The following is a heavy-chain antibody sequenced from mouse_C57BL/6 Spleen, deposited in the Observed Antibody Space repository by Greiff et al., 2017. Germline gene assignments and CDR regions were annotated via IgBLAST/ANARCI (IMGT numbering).Heavy chain of an antibody. CDR2: IHPNSGNT. D-gene: IGHD2-13*01. V-gene: IGHV1-64*01. Sequence: QVQLQQPGAELVKPGASVKLSCKASGYTFTSYWMHWVKQRPGQGLEWIGMIHPNSGNTNYNEKFKSKATLTVDKSSSTAYMQLSSLTSEDSAVYYCARGDDYYAMDYWGQGTSVTVSS. J-gene: IGHJ4*01. CDR3: ARGDDYYAMDY. CDR1: GYTFTSYW.